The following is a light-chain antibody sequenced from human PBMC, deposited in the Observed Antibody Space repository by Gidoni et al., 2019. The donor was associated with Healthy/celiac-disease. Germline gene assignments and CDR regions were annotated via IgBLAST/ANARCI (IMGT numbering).Light chain of an antibody. CDR2: KAS. J-gene: IGKJ2*01. CDR1: QSISSW. CDR3: QQDNSYYT. V-gene: IGKV1-5*03. Sequence: DIQMTQSPSTLSASVGDRDTITCRASQSISSWLAWYQQKPGKAPKLLIYKASSLESGVPSRCSGSGSGTEFTLTISSLQPDDFATYYCQQDNSYYTFGQGTKLEIK.